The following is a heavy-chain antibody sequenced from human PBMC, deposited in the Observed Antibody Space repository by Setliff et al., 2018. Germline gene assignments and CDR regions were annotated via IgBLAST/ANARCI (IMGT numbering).Heavy chain of an antibody. CDR3: ARGPVDFVVVPAAAKFDY. J-gene: IGHJ4*02. Sequence: ASVKVSCKASGYTFNNYGINWVRQAPGQGFEWMGWMSVYAQKFQGRVTMTTDTPTSTDYMELRSLTSDDTAVYYCARGPVDFVVVPAAAKFDYWGQGTLVTVPQ. CDR1: GYTFNNYG. D-gene: IGHD2-2*01. V-gene: IGHV1-18*04. CDR2: MSV.